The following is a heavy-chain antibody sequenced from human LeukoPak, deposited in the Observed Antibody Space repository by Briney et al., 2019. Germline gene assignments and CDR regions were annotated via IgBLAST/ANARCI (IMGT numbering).Heavy chain of an antibody. CDR2: IWYDGSNK. J-gene: IGHJ4*02. Sequence: SGRSLRLSCAASGLIFSSYGMHWVRQAPGKGLEWVAVIWYDGSNKYYADSVKGRFTISRDNSKNTLYLQMNSLRAEDSAVYYCARELPPLVKYYFDYWGQGTLVTVSS. V-gene: IGHV3-33*01. CDR3: ARELPPLVKYYFDY. D-gene: IGHD1-26*01. CDR1: GLIFSSYG.